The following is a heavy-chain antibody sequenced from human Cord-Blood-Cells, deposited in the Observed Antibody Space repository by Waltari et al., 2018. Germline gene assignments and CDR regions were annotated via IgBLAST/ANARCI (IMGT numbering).Heavy chain of an antibody. Sequence: QVQLQQWGAGLLKPSEPLSLTCAVHGGPFSGSYWSSIRQPPAKGLEWIGEINHSGSTNYNPSLKSRVTISVDTSKNQFSLKLSSVTAADTAVYYCARTYMVRGVIIKKDAFDIWGQGTMVTVSS. V-gene: IGHV4-34*01. CDR2: INHSGST. CDR3: ARTYMVRGVIIKKDAFDI. J-gene: IGHJ3*02. D-gene: IGHD3-10*01. CDR1: GGPFSGSY.